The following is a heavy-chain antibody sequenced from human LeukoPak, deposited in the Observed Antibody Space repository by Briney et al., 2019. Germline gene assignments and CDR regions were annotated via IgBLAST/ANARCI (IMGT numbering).Heavy chain of an antibody. J-gene: IGHJ6*03. CDR3: ARVPRSYYYYYYMDV. Sequence: SETLSLTCTVSGGSISSSSYYWGWIRQPPGKGLEWIGSIYYSGSTYSNPSLKSRVTISLDRSKNQFSLKVSSVTAADTAVYYCARVPRSYYYYYYMDVWGKGTTVTVSS. CDR2: IYYSGST. CDR1: GGSISSSSYY. V-gene: IGHV4-39*07.